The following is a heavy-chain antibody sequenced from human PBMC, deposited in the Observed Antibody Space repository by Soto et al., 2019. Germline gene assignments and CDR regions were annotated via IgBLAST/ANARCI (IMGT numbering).Heavy chain of an antibody. J-gene: IGHJ4*02. D-gene: IGHD2-8*02. CDR3: ARAPPGYYDS. CDR1: GFTFSTYN. V-gene: IGHV3-13*01. Sequence: GWSLRLSCAASGFTFSTYNMHWVRQVAGEGLEWVSSIGTSGDTYYPGSVKGRFTISRENAKNSLYLQMNNLRAGDTAVYYCARAPPGYYDSWGRGILVTVSS. CDR2: IGTSGDT.